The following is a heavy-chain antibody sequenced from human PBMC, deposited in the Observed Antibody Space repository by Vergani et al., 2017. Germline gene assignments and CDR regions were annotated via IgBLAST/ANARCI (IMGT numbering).Heavy chain of an antibody. V-gene: IGHV3-7*01. D-gene: IGHD2-15*01. CDR3: ARDESYCSGGSCYSNYYYGMDV. J-gene: IGHJ6*02. CDR2: IKQDGSEK. CDR1: GFTFSSYW. Sequence: EVQLVESGGGLVQPGGSLILSCAASGFTFSSYWMSWVRQAPGKGLEWVANIKQDGSEKYYVDSVKGRFTISRDNAKNSLYLQMNSLRAEDTAVYYCARDESYCSGGSCYSNYYYGMDVWGQGTTVTVSS.